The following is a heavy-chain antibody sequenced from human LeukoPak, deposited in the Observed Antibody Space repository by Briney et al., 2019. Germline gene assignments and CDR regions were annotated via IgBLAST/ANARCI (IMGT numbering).Heavy chain of an antibody. V-gene: IGHV1-46*01. D-gene: IGHD3-22*01. CDR2: INPSGGST. CDR1: GYIFTSYY. Sequence: ASVKVSCKASGYIFTSYYIHWVRQAPGQGLEWMGIINPSGGSTSNAQKFQGRVTMTRDTSTRTVYMELSSLRSEDTAVFYCARDYVVNYYDSSGYQRGGDAVDIWGQGTIVTVSS. CDR3: ARDYVVNYYDSSGYQRGGDAVDI. J-gene: IGHJ3*02.